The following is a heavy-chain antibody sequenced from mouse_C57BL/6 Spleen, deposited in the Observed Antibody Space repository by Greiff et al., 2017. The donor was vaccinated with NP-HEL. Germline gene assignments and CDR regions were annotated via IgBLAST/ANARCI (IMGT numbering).Heavy chain of an antibody. CDR1: GYTFTSYW. CDR3: ARDVNRAMDY. CDR2: IDPSDSYT. V-gene: IGHV1-69*01. Sequence: QVQLQQPGAELVMPGASVKLSCKASGYTFTSYWMHWVKQRPGQGLEWIGEIDPSDSYTNYNQKFKGKSTLTVDKSSSTAYMQLSSLTSEDSAVYYCARDVNRAMDYWGQGTSVTVSS. J-gene: IGHJ4*01.